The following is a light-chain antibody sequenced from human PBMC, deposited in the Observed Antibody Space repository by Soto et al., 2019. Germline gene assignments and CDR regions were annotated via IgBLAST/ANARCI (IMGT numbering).Light chain of an antibody. CDR1: QSVSSIY. V-gene: IGKV3-20*01. J-gene: IGKJ2*01. CDR2: GAS. CDR3: QLYDNSLYT. Sequence: EIVLTQSPGTLSLSPGERATLSCRASQSVSSIYLAWYQQKPGQTPRLLIYGASIRATGIPDRFSGSGSGTDFTLTISRLEPEDFAVYYCQLYDNSLYTFGQGTKLEIK.